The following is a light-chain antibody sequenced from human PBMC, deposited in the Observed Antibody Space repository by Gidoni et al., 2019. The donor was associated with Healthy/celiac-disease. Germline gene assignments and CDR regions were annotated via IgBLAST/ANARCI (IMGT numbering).Light chain of an antibody. CDR2: AAS. V-gene: IGKV1-39*01. Sequence: DIQMTQSPSSLSASVGDRVTITCRASQSISSYLNWYQQKPGKAPKLLIYAASSLQSGFPSRFSGSGSGTDFTLTISSLQPEDFATYYCQQSYSTRHCTFGPGTKVDIK. J-gene: IGKJ3*01. CDR3: QQSYSTRHCT. CDR1: QSISSY.